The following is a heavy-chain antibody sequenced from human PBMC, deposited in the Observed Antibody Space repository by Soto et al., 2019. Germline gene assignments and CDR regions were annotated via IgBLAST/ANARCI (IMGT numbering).Heavy chain of an antibody. Sequence: SETLSLTCTVSGGSISSGTYYWSWIRQHPGKGLEWIGYIYYSGTTNYNPSLKSRVTMSIDTSRNQFSLKLSSVTAADTAVYYCARDPPDGDSYFDYWGQGTLVTVS. D-gene: IGHD4-17*01. J-gene: IGHJ4*02. CDR1: GGSISSGTYY. CDR3: ARDPPDGDSYFDY. V-gene: IGHV4-61*01. CDR2: IYYSGTT.